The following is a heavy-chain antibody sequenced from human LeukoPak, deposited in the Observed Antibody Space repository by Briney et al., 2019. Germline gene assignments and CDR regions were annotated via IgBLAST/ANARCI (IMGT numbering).Heavy chain of an antibody. CDR3: ARDDGLYYYDSSGYYLDY. D-gene: IGHD3-22*01. Sequence: GGSLRLSCAASGFIFSSYSMNWVRQAPGKGLEWVSSISSSSSYIYYADSVKGRFTISRDNAKNSLYLQMNSLRAEDTAVYYCARDDGLYYYDSSGYYLDYWGQGTLVTVSS. V-gene: IGHV3-21*01. J-gene: IGHJ4*02. CDR1: GFIFSSYS. CDR2: ISSSSSYI.